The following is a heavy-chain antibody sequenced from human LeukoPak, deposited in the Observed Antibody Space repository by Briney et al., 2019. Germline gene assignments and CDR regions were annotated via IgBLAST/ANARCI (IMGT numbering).Heavy chain of an antibody. V-gene: IGHV3-7*01. J-gene: IGHJ4*02. Sequence: GGSLRLSCAASGFTFSSYWMSWVRQAPGKGLEWVANIKQDGSEKYYVDSVKGRFTISRDNAKNSLYLQMNSLRAEDTAVYYCARARGSDWSDTLFDYWGQGTLVTVSS. CDR1: GFTFSSYW. CDR3: ARARGSDWSDTLFDY. CDR2: IKQDGSEK. D-gene: IGHD6-19*01.